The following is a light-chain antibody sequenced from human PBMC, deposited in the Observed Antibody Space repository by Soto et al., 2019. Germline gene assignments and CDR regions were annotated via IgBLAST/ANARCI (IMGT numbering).Light chain of an antibody. Sequence: EIVVTQSPATLSVSPGERATLSCMASQSVSSKLAWYQQKPGQAPRLLIYGASTRATGIPARFSGSGSGTEFTLTISSLQSEDFAVYYCQQYNNWPPITFGQGTKVDIK. CDR1: QSVSSK. CDR3: QQYNNWPPIT. J-gene: IGKJ1*01. CDR2: GAS. V-gene: IGKV3-15*01.